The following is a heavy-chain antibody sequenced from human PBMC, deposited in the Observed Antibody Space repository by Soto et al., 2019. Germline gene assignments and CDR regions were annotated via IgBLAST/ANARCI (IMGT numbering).Heavy chain of an antibody. CDR2: IYYSGST. V-gene: IGHV4-61*01. Sequence: QVQLQESGPGLVKPSETLSLTCTVSGGSVTSGSYYWSWIRQPPGKGLEWIGYIYYSGSTNYNPSLKIRVTRSVDTSKNQISLKLSSVTAADTAVYYCARDQGIAVAVFDYWGQGTLVTVSS. CDR1: GGSVTSGSYY. D-gene: IGHD6-19*01. CDR3: ARDQGIAVAVFDY. J-gene: IGHJ4*02.